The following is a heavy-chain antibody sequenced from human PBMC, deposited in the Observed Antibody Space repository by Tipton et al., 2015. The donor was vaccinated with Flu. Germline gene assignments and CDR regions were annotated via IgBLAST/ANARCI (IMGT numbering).Heavy chain of an antibody. CDR2: IYYSGST. V-gene: IGHV4-39*07. CDR1: GGSISSSSYY. D-gene: IGHD2-2*01. Sequence: TLSLTCTVSGGSISSSSYYWGWIRQPPRKGLEWIGSIYYSGSTYYNPSLKSRVTISVDTSKNQFSLKLSSVTAADTAVYYCASTSSYYYMDVWGKGTTVTVSS. J-gene: IGHJ6*03. CDR3: ASTSSYYYMDV.